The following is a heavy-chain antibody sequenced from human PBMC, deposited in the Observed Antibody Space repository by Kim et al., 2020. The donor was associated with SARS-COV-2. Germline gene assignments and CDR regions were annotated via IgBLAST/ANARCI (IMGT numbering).Heavy chain of an antibody. D-gene: IGHD6-13*01. Sequence: GGSLRLPCAASGFTFSGYEMNWVRQAPGKGLEWVSYISSSAGTIYYADSVKGRFTISRDNAKNSLYLQMNSLRAEDTAVYYCARSRPRLGRSTCFDYWGQGTLVTVSS. CDR2: ISSSAGTI. CDR3: ARSRPRLGRSTCFDY. J-gene: IGHJ4*02. V-gene: IGHV3-48*03. CDR1: GFTFSGYE.